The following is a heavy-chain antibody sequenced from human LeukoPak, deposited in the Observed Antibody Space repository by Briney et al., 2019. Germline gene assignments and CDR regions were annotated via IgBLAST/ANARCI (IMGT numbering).Heavy chain of an antibody. CDR3: AKVYQYGVHHWSDS. CDR2: IRYDGSNK. J-gene: IGHJ5*01. V-gene: IGHV3-30*02. Sequence: GGSLRLSCAASGFTFSSYGMHWVRQAPGKGLEWVAFIRYDGSNKQYADSVKGRFTISRDNSKNTLYLQVSSLRAEDTAVYYCAKVYQYGVHHWSDSWGQGTLVTVSS. D-gene: IGHD2-8*01. CDR1: GFTFSSYG.